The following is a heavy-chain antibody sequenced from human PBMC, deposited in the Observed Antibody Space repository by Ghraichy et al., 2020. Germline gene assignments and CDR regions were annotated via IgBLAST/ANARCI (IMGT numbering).Heavy chain of an antibody. J-gene: IGHJ3*02. V-gene: IGHV4-34*01. D-gene: IGHD6-6*01. CDR2: INHSGST. CDR3: ARQGQLGNAFDI. Sequence: SETLSLTCAVYGGSFSGSYWSWIRQPPGKGLEWIGEINHSGSTNYNPSLKSRVTISVDTSKNQFSLKLSSVTAADTAVYYCARQGQLGNAFDIWGQGTMVTVSS. CDR1: GGSFSGSY.